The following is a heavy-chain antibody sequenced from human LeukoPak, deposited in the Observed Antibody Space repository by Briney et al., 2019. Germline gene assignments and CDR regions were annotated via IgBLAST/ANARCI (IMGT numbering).Heavy chain of an antibody. D-gene: IGHD3-22*01. V-gene: IGHV4-59*12. J-gene: IGHJ5*02. CDR1: GGSISSYY. Sequence: SETLSLTCTVSGGSISSYYWSWIRQPPGKGLEWIGYINYSGSTNYNPSLKSRLTISVDTSKNQFSLKLGSVTAADTAVYYCARGPGGTPIVVVAKYNWFDPWGQGTLVTVSS. CDR2: INYSGST. CDR3: ARGPGGTPIVVVAKYNWFDP.